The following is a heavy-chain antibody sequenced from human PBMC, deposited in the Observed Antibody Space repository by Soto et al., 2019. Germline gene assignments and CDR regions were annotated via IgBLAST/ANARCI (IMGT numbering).Heavy chain of an antibody. CDR1: GGTFSSYT. CDR3: ARGTTVTTRDYYYYYGMDV. Sequence: ASVKVSCKASGGTFSSYTISWVRQAPGQGLEWMGRIIPILGIANYAQKFQGRVTITADKSTSTAYMELSSLRSEDTAVYYCARGTTVTTRDYYYYYGMDVWGQGTTVTVSS. J-gene: IGHJ6*02. V-gene: IGHV1-69*02. D-gene: IGHD4-4*01. CDR2: IIPILGIA.